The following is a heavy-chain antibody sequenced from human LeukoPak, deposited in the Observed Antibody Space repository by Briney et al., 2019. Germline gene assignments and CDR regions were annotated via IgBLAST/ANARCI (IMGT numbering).Heavy chain of an antibody. Sequence: GGSLRLSCAASGFTFSSYAMSWVRQAPGKGLEWVSAISGSGGSTYYADSVKGRFTISRDNSKNTLYLQMNSLRAEDTAVYYCAKALYYYDSSGYLYYFDYWGQGTLVTVSS. J-gene: IGHJ4*02. V-gene: IGHV3-23*01. CDR3: AKALYYYDSSGYLYYFDY. D-gene: IGHD3-22*01. CDR1: GFTFSSYA. CDR2: ISGSGGST.